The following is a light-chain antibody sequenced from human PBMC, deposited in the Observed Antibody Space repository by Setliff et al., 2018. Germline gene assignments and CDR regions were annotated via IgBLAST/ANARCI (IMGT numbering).Light chain of an antibody. CDR2: DVS. CDR3: CSYAGTYLVV. CDR1: SSDVGGYNY. V-gene: IGLV2-11*01. J-gene: IGLJ2*01. Sequence: QSALTQPRSVSGSPGQSVTISCTGTSSDVGGYNYVSWYQQYPGKAPKLMIYDVSKRPSGAPDRFSGSKSGNTASLTISGLQVEDEADYYCCSYAGTYLVVFGGGTKVTVL.